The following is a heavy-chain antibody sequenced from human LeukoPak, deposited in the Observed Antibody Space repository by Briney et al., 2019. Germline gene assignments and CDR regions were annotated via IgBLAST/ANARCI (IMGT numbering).Heavy chain of an antibody. V-gene: IGHV1-18*01. J-gene: IGHJ4*02. CDR2: ISAYNGNT. CDR1: GYTFTSYG. CDR3: ARNGNSIDFDY. D-gene: IGHD5-12*01. Sequence: GESLKISCKASGYTFTSYGISWVRQAPGQGLEWMGWISAYNGNTNYAQKLQGRVTMTTDTSTSTAYMELRSLRSDDTAVYYCARNGNSIDFDYWGQGTLVTVSS.